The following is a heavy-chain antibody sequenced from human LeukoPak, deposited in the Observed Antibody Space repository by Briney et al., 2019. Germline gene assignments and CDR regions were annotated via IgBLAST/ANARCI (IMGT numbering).Heavy chain of an antibody. J-gene: IGHJ4*02. CDR1: GFAFSNYA. CDR2: FSGGGGST. D-gene: IGHD2-2*01. CDR3: AKPPRYCSSTSCSYFDY. V-gene: IGHV3-23*01. Sequence: GGSLRLSCAASGFAFSNYAMSWVRQAPGKGLEWVSAFSGGGGSTYYADSVKGRFTISRDNSKNTLYLQMNSLRAEDTAVYYCAKPPRYCSSTSCSYFDYWGQGTLVTVSS.